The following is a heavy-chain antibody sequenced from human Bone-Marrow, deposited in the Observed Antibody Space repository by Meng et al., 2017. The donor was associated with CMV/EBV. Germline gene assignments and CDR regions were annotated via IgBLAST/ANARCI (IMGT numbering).Heavy chain of an antibody. V-gene: IGHV3-21*01. CDR3: ARIVFNWAMAS. CDR1: GFTFSSYT. CDR2: ISSTTSYI. Sequence: GESLKISCVASGFTFSSYTINWVRQAPGKGLEWVASISSTTSYIFYADSVKGRFTISRDNAKNSLYLQMNSLRVEDTAVYYCARIVFNWAMASWGQGTLVTGYS. J-gene: IGHJ5*02. D-gene: IGHD2-15*01.